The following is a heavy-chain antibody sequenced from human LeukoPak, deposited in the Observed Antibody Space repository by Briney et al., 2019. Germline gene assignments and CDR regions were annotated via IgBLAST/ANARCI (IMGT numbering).Heavy chain of an antibody. J-gene: IGHJ6*03. CDR2: IKGTGLTK. D-gene: IGHD3-16*01. Sequence: GRSLRLSCSASGLILTEYYMTWIRQAPGKGLEWVSTIKGTGLTKYYADSVKGRFTIARDNAKNTVFLQMGSLRADDTAMYYGAGAGELRYMDVWGKGTAVTVSS. V-gene: IGHV3-11*01. CDR3: AGAGELRYMDV. CDR1: GLILTEYY.